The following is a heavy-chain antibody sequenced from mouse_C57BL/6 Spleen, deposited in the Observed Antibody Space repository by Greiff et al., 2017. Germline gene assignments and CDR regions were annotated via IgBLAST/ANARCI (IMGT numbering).Heavy chain of an antibody. CDR2: IYPGSGGT. J-gene: IGHJ3*01. V-gene: IGHV1-54*01. Sequence: QVQLKQSGAELVRPGTSVKVSCKASGYAFTNYLIEWVKQRPGQGLEWIGVIYPGSGGTNYNEKFKGKATLTADKSSSTAYMQLSRLTSEDSAVYFCALAWFAYWGQGTLVTVSA. CDR1: GYAFTNYL. CDR3: ALAWFAY.